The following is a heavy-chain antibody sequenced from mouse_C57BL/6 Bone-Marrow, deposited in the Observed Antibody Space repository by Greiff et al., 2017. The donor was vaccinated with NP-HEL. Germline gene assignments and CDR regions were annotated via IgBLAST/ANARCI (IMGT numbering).Heavy chain of an antibody. V-gene: IGHV1-52*01. CDR3: ARSVVYYYGTLDY. J-gene: IGHJ2*01. CDR1: GYTFTSYW. CDR2: IDPSDSET. Sequence: QVQLQQPGAELVRPGSSVKLSCKASGYTFTSYWMHWVKQRPIQGLEWIGNIDPSDSETHYNQKFKDKATLTVDKSSSTAYMQLSSLTSEDSAVYYCARSVVYYYGTLDYGGQGTTLTVSS. D-gene: IGHD1-1*01.